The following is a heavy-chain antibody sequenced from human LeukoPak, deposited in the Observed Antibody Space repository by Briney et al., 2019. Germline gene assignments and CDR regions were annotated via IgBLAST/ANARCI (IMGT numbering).Heavy chain of an antibody. Sequence: GESLKISCQGFGYSFTSYWIGWVRQIPGKGMEWMWVIFPGDSRIRYNPSFQGQVTISVDKAVNTAYLQWVSLRASDSAMYYCACRDLTSTRSFPWGPGTLVTVSS. V-gene: IGHV5-51*01. CDR1: GYSFTSYW. CDR3: ACRDLTSTRSFP. D-gene: IGHD2-2*01. CDR2: IFPGDSRI. J-gene: IGHJ5*02.